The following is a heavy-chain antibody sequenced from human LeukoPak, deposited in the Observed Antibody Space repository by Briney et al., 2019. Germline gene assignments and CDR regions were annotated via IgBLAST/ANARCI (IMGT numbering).Heavy chain of an antibody. D-gene: IGHD2-21*02. CDR3: RRERGDWKGDFDI. V-gene: IGHV3-74*01. J-gene: IGHJ3*02. CDR1: GFTFSTYW. CDR2: IYCDGSST. Sequence: GGSLRLSCAASGFTFSTYWMHWVRQAPGKGLVWVSRIYCDGSSTSYADSVKGRFTISRDNAKNTLYLQMNSLRAEDTAVYYCRRERGDWKGDFDIWGGGAIVTVSS.